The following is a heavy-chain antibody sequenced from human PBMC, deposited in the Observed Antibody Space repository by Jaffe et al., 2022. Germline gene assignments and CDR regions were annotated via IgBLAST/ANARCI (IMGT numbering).Heavy chain of an antibody. Sequence: EVQLLESGGGLVQPGGSLRLSCVASGFTFGSYVMTWVRQAPGKGLEWVSSITGSGGTTYYADSVRGRFTISRDNSKNTLYLQMDSLRAEDTALYYCAKEVNHCTGGLCLYYFDCWGQGTLVTVSS. J-gene: IGHJ4*02. V-gene: IGHV3-23*01. CDR3: AKEVNHCTGGLCLYYFDC. D-gene: IGHD2-8*02. CDR2: ITGSGGTT. CDR1: GFTFGSYV.